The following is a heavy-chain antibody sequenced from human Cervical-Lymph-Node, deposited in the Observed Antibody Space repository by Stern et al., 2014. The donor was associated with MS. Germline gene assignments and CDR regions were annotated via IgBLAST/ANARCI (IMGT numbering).Heavy chain of an antibody. CDR2: IWYDGINK. D-gene: IGHD2-21*02. CDR3: ARVPDGDSYFDY. J-gene: IGHJ4*02. Sequence: VQLEESGGGVVQPGRSLRLSCAASGFTFSSYDMHWVRQAPGKGLEWVAVIWYDGINKYYADSVKGRFTISRDNSKNTLYLQMNSLRAEDTAVYYCARVPDGDSYFDYWGQGTLVTVSS. V-gene: IGHV3-33*01. CDR1: GFTFSSYD.